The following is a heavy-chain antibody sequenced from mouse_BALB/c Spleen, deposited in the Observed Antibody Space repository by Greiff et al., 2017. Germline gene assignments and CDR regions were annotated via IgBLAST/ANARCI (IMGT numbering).Heavy chain of an antibody. Sequence: QVQLKQSGPGLVAPSQSLSITCTVSGFSLTSYDISWLRQPPGKGLEWLGVIWTGGGTNYNSAFMSRLSISKDNSKSQVFLKMNSLQTDDTAIYYCVRDEGYGNTFAYWGQGTLVTVSA. CDR3: VRDEGYGNTFAY. J-gene: IGHJ3*01. CDR2: IWTGGGT. D-gene: IGHD2-1*01. V-gene: IGHV2-9-2*01. CDR1: GFSLTSYD.